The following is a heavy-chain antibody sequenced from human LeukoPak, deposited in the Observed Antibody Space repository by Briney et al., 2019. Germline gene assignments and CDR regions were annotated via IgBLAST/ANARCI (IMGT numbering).Heavy chain of an antibody. CDR2: ISSSGSTI. Sequence: PGGSLRLSCAASGFTFGSYSMSWIRQAPGKGLEWVSYISSSGSTIYYADSVKGRFTISRDNAKNSLYLQMNSLRAEDTAVYYCARGVVPAAIGHKSVGPRDDYWGQGTLVTVSS. CDR3: ARGVVPAAIGHKSVGPRDDY. V-gene: IGHV3-48*04. J-gene: IGHJ4*02. CDR1: GFTFGSYS. D-gene: IGHD2-2*01.